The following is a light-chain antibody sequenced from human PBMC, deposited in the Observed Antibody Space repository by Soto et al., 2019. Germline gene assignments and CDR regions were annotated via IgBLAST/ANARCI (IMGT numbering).Light chain of an antibody. CDR3: QQYATSPWT. Sequence: EIVLTQSPGTLSLSPGERATLSCRASQSITANYLAWYHQKPGQAPRLLIYGASIRATGIPDRFSGSVSGTDFTLTISGLEPEDFAVYYCQQYATSPWTFGQGNKVEIK. J-gene: IGKJ1*01. CDR1: QSITANY. V-gene: IGKV3-20*01. CDR2: GAS.